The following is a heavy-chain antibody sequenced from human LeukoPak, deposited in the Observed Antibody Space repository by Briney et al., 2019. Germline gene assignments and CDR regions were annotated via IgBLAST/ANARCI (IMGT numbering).Heavy chain of an antibody. Sequence: PSETLSLTCTVSGGSISSYYWSWIRQPPGKGLEWIGYIYYSGSTNYNPSLKSRVTISVDPSKNQFSLNLSSVTAADTAVYYCAREGYLPYYFDYWGQGTLVTVSS. CDR3: AREGYLPYYFDY. CDR2: IYYSGST. D-gene: IGHD6-13*01. J-gene: IGHJ4*02. CDR1: GGSISSYY. V-gene: IGHV4-59*01.